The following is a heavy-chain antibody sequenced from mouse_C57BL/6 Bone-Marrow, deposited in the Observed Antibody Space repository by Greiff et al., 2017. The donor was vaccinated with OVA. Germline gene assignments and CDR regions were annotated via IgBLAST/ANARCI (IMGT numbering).Heavy chain of an antibody. D-gene: IGHD1-1*01. V-gene: IGHV5-17*01. CDR2: ISSGSSTI. CDR1: GFTFSDYG. Sequence: EVKLVESGGGLVKPGGSLKLSCAASGFTFSDYGMHWVRQAPEKGLEWVAYISSGSSTIYYADTVKGRFTISRDNAKNTLFLQMTSLRSEDTAMYYGARGGELRYYYAMDYWGQGTSVTVSS. CDR3: ARGGELRYYYAMDY. J-gene: IGHJ4*01.